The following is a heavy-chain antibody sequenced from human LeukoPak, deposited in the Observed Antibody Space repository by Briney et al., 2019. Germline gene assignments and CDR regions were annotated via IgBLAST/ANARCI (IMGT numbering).Heavy chain of an antibody. J-gene: IGHJ5*02. CDR2: ISPYNGNT. V-gene: IGHV1-18*01. Sequence: ASVKVSCKASGYTSTNYGITWVRQAPGQGLEWMGWISPYNGNTKYAQKVQGRVTMTTDTSTSTAYMELGSLRSDDTAVYYCARGGSSGPEGWFDPWAQGTLVTVSS. CDR1: GYTSTNYG. CDR3: ARGGSSGPEGWFDP. D-gene: IGHD6-19*01.